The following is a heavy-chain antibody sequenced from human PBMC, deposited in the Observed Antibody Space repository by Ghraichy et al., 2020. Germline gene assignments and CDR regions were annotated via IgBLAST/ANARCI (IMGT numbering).Heavy chain of an antibody. CDR1: EFTFSSFG. J-gene: IGHJ6*02. Sequence: GGSLRLSCAASEFTFSSFGMHWVRQAPGKGLEWVAVIWYDGSNKYYADSVKGRFTISRDNSKNTFYLQMKSLRAEGTAVYYCARDPSSLRYPVRMDVWGQGTTVTVSS. CDR3: ARDPSSLRYPVRMDV. V-gene: IGHV3-33*08. D-gene: IGHD3-9*01. CDR2: IWYDGSNK.